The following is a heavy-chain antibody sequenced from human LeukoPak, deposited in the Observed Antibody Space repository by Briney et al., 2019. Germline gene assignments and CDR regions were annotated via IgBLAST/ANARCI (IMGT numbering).Heavy chain of an antibody. Sequence: ASVKVSCKASGYTFTSYAMNWVRQAPGQGLEWMGWINTNTGNPTYAQGFTGRFVFSLDTSVSTAYLQISSLKAEDTAVYYCARKLGGVVVTAENAFDIWGQGTMVTVSS. CDR1: GYTFTSYA. V-gene: IGHV7-4-1*02. CDR2: INTNTGNP. CDR3: ARKLGGVVVTAENAFDI. J-gene: IGHJ3*02. D-gene: IGHD2-21*02.